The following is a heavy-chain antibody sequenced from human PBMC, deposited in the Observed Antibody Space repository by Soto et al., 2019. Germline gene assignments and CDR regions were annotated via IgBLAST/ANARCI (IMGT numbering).Heavy chain of an antibody. V-gene: IGHV4-59*08. D-gene: IGHD7-27*01. CDR1: GGSISSYY. J-gene: IGHJ4*02. CDR2: IYYSEST. CDR3: ARRWGRTFDY. Sequence: SETLSLPCTVSGGSISSYYWSWIRQPPGKGLEWIGYIYYSESTNYNPSLKSRVTISVDTSKNQFSLKLSSVTAADTAVYYCARRWGRTFDYWGQGTLVTV.